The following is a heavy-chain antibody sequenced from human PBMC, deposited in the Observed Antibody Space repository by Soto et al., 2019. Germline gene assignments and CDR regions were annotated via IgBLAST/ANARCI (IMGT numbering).Heavy chain of an antibody. J-gene: IGHJ4*02. CDR1: GFTFSSYA. D-gene: IGHD3-3*01. CDR2: ISGSGGST. CDR3: AKGLKSLRFLEWLTYFDY. Sequence: GSLRLSCAASGFTFSSYAMSSVRQAPGKGLEWVSAISGSGGSTYYADSVKGRFTISRDNSKNTLYLQMNSLRAEDTAVYYCAKGLKSLRFLEWLTYFDYWGQGTLVTVSS. V-gene: IGHV3-23*01.